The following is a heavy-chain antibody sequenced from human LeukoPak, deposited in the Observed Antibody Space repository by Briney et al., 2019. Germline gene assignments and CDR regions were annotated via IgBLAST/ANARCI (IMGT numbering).Heavy chain of an antibody. D-gene: IGHD3-3*01. V-gene: IGHV1-69*15. CDR1: GGTFSSYA. CDR2: IIPIFGTA. CDR3: ARDLRFLEWLSQRHWFDP. J-gene: IGHJ5*02. Sequence: GSSVKVSCKASGGTFSSYAISWVRQAPGQGLEWMGRIIPIFGTANYAQKFQGRVTITADESTSTAYMELSSLRSEDTAVYYCARDLRFLEWLSQRHWFDPWGQGTLVTVSS.